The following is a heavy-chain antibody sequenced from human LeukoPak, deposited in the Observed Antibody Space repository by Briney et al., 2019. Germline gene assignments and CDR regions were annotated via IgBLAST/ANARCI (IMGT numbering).Heavy chain of an antibody. D-gene: IGHD6-6*01. J-gene: IGHJ4*02. V-gene: IGHV3-23*01. CDR1: GFTFSSYA. CDR2: ISGSGGST. Sequence: GGSLRLSCEASGFTFSSYAMSWVRQAPGKGLEWVSAISGSGGSTYYADSVKGRFTISRDNSKNTVYLQMNSLRAEDTAVYYCAKDLKQLVGSDYWGQGTLVTVSS. CDR3: AKDLKQLVGSDY.